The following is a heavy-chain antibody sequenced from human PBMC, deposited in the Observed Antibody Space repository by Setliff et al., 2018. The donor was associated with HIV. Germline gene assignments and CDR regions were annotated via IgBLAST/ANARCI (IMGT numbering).Heavy chain of an antibody. D-gene: IGHD5-12*01. CDR1: GFTFSYSL. CDR2: IKSRADGWPT. V-gene: IGHV3-15*01. J-gene: IGHJ4*02. Sequence: PGGSLRLSCAASGFTFSYSLMNWVRQATGKGLEWVGRIKSRADGWPTDYAAPVKGRFIISTDDSKKTLYLQMNSLKTEDTAVYYCATEGYNRPLDYWGQGTLVTVSS. CDR3: ATEGYNRPLDY.